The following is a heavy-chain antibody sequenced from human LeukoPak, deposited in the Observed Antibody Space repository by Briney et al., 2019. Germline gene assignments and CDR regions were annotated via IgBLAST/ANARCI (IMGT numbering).Heavy chain of an antibody. CDR3: ARDRGWLLIGTFDY. Sequence: KSSETLSLTCTVSGYSIRSAYFWGWIRQPPGKGLEWIGTIYQSGTTYYNPSLKSRLTISVDTSNNQFSLNLTSVTAADTAVYYCARDRGWLLIGTFDYWGQGTLVTVSS. CDR2: IYQSGTT. D-gene: IGHD5-12*01. J-gene: IGHJ4*02. CDR1: GYSIRSAYF. V-gene: IGHV4-38-2*02.